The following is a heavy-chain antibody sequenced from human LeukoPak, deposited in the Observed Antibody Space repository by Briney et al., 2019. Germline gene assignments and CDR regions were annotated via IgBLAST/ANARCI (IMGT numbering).Heavy chain of an antibody. CDR3: ARWAVGAAAGINWFDP. CDR2: IYYSGST. V-gene: IGHV4-59*01. J-gene: IGHJ5*02. Sequence: PSETLSLTCTVSGGSISSYYWSWIRQPPGKGLEWIGYIYYSGSTNYNPSLKSRVTISVDTSQNQFSLKLSSVTGWESAVYYCARWAVGAAAGINWFDPWGQGTLVTVSS. D-gene: IGHD6-13*01. CDR1: GGSISSYY.